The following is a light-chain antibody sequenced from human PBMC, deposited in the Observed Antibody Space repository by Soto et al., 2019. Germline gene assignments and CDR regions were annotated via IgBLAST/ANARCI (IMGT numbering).Light chain of an antibody. CDR3: SSYTSSTTLGVL. V-gene: IGLV2-14*01. J-gene: IGLJ2*01. Sequence: QSVLTQPASVSGSPGQSITISCTGTGSDAGGYNYVSWYQQHPGNAPKLMIYEVSNRPSGVSNRFSGSKSGNTASLTISGLQAEDEAADYCSSYTSSTTLGVLFGGGTKVTVL. CDR1: GSDAGGYNY. CDR2: EVS.